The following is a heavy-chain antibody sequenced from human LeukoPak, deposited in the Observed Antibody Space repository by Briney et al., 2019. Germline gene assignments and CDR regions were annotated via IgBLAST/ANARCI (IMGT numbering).Heavy chain of an antibody. V-gene: IGHV3-7*05. J-gene: IGHJ4*02. Sequence: GGSLGLSCAASGFTFGSYFMNWVRQAPGKGLEWVANIKHDGGETYYVDSVKGRFTISRDNAKNSLYLQMNGLRAEDTAVYYCARGLYYDSSAYFDFWGQGSLVTVSS. D-gene: IGHD3-22*01. CDR1: GFTFGSYF. CDR2: IKHDGGET. CDR3: ARGLYYDSSAYFDF.